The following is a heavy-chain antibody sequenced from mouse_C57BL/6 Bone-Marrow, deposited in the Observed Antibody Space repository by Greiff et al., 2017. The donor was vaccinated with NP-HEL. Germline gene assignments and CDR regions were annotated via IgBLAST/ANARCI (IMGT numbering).Heavy chain of an antibody. CDR1: GYTFTSYW. Sequence: QVQLKQPGAELVKPGASVKMSCKASGYTFTSYWITWVKQRPGQGLEWIGDIYPGSGSTNYNEKFKRKATLTVDTSSSTAYMQRSSLTSEDSAVYYCAREGGYFDYWGQGTTLTVSS. CDR3: AREGGYFDY. V-gene: IGHV1-55*01. J-gene: IGHJ2*01. CDR2: IYPGSGST.